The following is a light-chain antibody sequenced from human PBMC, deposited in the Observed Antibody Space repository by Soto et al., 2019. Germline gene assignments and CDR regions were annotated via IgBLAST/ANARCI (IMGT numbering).Light chain of an antibody. V-gene: IGLV8-61*01. CDR2: STN. J-gene: IGLJ3*02. CDR3: VLYMGSGIWV. Sequence: QTVVTQEPSFSVSPGRTVTLTCGLSSGSVSTSYYPIWYQQTPGQAPRTLIYSTNTRSSGVPDRFSGSILGNKAALTITGVQADDESDYYCVLYMGSGIWVFGGGTKLTVL. CDR1: SGSVSTSYY.